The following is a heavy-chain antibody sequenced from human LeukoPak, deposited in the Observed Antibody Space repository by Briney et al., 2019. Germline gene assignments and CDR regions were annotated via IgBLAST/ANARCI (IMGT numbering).Heavy chain of an antibody. CDR2: IYYSGST. CDR3: ARNYYDSSGYYWGDYYYMDV. V-gene: IGHV4-39*01. D-gene: IGHD3-22*01. J-gene: IGHJ6*03. CDR1: GGSISSYY. Sequence: SETLSLTCTVSGGSISSYYWGWIRQPPGKGLEWIGSIYYSGSTYYNPSLKSRGTISVDTSKKQFSLKLSSVTAADTAVYYCARNYYDSSGYYWGDYYYMDVWGKGTTVTISS.